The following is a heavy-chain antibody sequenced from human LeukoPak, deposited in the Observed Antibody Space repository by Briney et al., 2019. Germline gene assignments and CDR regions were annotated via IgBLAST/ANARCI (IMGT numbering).Heavy chain of an antibody. CDR3: ARPNYDILTGYYYYFDY. CDR2: IYYSGST. J-gene: IGHJ4*02. V-gene: IGHV4-39*07. Sequence: LRLSCAASGFTFSSYEMNWIRQPPGKGLEWIGSIYYSGSTYYNPSLKSRVTISVDTSKNQFSLKLSSVTAADTAVYYCARPNYDILTGYYYYFDYWGQGTLVTVSS. CDR1: GFTFSSYE. D-gene: IGHD3-9*01.